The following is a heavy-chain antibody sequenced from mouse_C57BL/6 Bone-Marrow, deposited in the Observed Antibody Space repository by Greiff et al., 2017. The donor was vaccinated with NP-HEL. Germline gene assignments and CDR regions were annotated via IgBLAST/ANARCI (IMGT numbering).Heavy chain of an antibody. J-gene: IGHJ3*01. Sequence: VLLLQSGAGLVRPGTSVKVSCAASGFAFTDYLIEWVRQGPGQGLEWVGVISTGSGGTNYTEKVKGRATMTTDKSTSTAFMQLSSLTSEDSAVYFCASVGSYYDDAWSAYWGEATLVTVSA. D-gene: IGHD2-4*01. V-gene: IGHV1-54*01. CDR1: GFAFTDYL. CDR2: ISTGSGGT. CDR3: ASVGSYYDDAWSAY.